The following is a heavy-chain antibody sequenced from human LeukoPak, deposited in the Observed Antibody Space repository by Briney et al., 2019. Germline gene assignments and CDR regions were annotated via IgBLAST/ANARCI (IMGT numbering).Heavy chain of an antibody. D-gene: IGHD2-2*01. V-gene: IGHV4-4*02. J-gene: IGHJ4*02. CDR3: ANKVYCSRTSCYPAGY. CDR1: GESIRSSNW. Sequence: SGTLSLTCAVSGESIRSSNWWSWVRQPPGKGLEWIGEIYHSGTTNYNPSLKSRVTISMDTSMNQFSLNLNSVTAADTAVYFRANKVYCSRTSCYPAGYWGQGTLVTVSS. CDR2: IYHSGTT.